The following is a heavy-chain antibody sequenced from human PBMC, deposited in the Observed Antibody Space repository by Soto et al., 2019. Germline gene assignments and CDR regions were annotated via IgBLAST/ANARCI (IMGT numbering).Heavy chain of an antibody. D-gene: IGHD4-17*01. CDR2: ISAYNGNT. J-gene: IGHJ4*02. V-gene: IGHV1-18*01. Sequence: ASVKVSCKASGYTFTSYGISWVRQAPGQGLEWMGWISAYNGNTNYAQKLQGRLTMTTDTSTTTAYMELSSLRSEDTAVYYCARDLTTVTHPFDYWGQGTLVTVSS. CDR3: ARDLTTVTHPFDY. CDR1: GYTFTSYG.